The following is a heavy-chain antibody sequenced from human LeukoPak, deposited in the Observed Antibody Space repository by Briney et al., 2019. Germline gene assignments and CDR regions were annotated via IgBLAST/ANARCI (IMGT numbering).Heavy chain of an antibody. J-gene: IGHJ4*02. Sequence: KSSQTLSLTCTVSGGSISSSIYYWGWIRQPPGKGLEWIGYIYYTGSTYYNPSLKSRVTISVDTSKNQFSLKLRSVTAADTAVYYCARDNYFDSAAYTDYWGQGTLVTVSS. CDR2: IYYTGST. CDR3: ARDNYFDSAAYTDY. V-gene: IGHV4-39*07. CDR1: GGSISSSIYY. D-gene: IGHD3-22*01.